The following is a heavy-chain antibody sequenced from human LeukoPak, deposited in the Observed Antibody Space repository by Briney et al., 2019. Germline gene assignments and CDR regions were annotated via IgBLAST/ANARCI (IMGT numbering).Heavy chain of an antibody. Sequence: GGSLRLSCAASGFTFSSYEVNWVRQAPGKGLEWVSYISSSGSTIYYADSVKGRFTISRDNAKNSLYLQMNSLRAEDTAVYYCARVPLGLDYWGQGTLVTVSS. J-gene: IGHJ4*02. CDR1: GFTFSSYE. V-gene: IGHV3-48*03. CDR2: ISSSGSTI. CDR3: ARVPLGLDY.